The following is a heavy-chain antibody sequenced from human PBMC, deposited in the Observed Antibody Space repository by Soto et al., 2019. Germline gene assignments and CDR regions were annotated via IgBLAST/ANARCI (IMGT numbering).Heavy chain of an antibody. V-gene: IGHV4-34*01. CDR1: GGFVSSGSYY. D-gene: IGHD2-21*02. J-gene: IGHJ3*02. Sequence: QVQLQQWGAGLLKPSETLSLTCAVYGGFVSSGSYYWSWIRQPPGKGLEWIGEMSHSGGTHFNPSLKSRVTISVDTSKNQFSLKMSSGPAADKAVYYCARVERGTATAVVDAFDIWGPGTMVTVSS. CDR3: ARVERGTATAVVDAFDI. CDR2: MSHSGGT.